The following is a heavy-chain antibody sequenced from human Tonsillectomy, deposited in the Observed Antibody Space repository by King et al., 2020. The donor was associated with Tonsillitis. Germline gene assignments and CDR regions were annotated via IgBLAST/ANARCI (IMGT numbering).Heavy chain of an antibody. CDR2: IYYSGST. D-gene: IGHD3-16*01. J-gene: IGHJ5*02. Sequence: QLQESGPGLVKPSETLSLTCTVSGGSISSYYWSWIRQPPGKGLEWIGYIYYSGSTNYTPSLKSRVTISVDTSKNQFSLKLSSVTAADTAVYYCAREGDGWFDPWGQGTLVTVSS. V-gene: IGHV4-59*01. CDR3: AREGDGWFDP. CDR1: GGSISSYY.